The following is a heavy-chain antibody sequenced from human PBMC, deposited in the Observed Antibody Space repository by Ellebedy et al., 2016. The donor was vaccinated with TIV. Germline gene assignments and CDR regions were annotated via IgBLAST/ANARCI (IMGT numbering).Heavy chain of an antibody. CDR1: GYSFTSYW. V-gene: IGHV5-10-1*01. Sequence: GGSLRLSXKGSGYSFTSYWISWVRQMPGKGLEWMGRIDPSDSYTNYSPSFQGHVTISADKSISTAYLQWSSLKASDTAMYYCAFGEPINYGMDVWGQGTTVTVSS. CDR3: AFGEPINYGMDV. D-gene: IGHD1-14*01. J-gene: IGHJ6*02. CDR2: IDPSDSYT.